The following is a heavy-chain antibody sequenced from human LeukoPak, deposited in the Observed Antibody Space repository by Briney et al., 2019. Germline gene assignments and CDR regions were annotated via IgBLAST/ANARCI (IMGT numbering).Heavy chain of an antibody. CDR1: GGSMTNYY. V-gene: IGHV4-4*07. CDR2: MYFSGRT. Sequence: PSETLPLTCTVSGGSMTNYYWSWIRQPAGKGLEWIGRMYFSGRTHYNPSLKSRVTMSVDTPKNQFSLKVSSVTAADTAVYYCARVGSDGICFDYWGQGTLVTVSS. J-gene: IGHJ4*02. CDR3: ARVGSDGICFDY.